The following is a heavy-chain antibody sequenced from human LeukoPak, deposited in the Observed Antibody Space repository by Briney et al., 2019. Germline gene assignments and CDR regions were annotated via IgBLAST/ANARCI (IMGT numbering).Heavy chain of an antibody. J-gene: IGHJ4*02. CDR1: GFTFDEYA. V-gene: IGHV3-9*01. D-gene: IGHD3/OR15-3a*01. Sequence: GGSLRLPCAASGFTFDEYAMHWVRQAPGKGLEWVSSISWNSGLLDYADSVKGRFTISRDNAENSLYLQMNSLKAEDTAFYYCAKVGIFGLVTYYFDYWGQGTLVTVSS. CDR2: ISWNSGLL. CDR3: AKVGIFGLVTYYFDY.